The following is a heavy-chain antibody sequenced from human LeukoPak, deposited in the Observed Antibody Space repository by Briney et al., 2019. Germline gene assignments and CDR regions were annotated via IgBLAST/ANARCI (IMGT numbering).Heavy chain of an antibody. CDR3: AELGITMIGGV. J-gene: IGHJ6*04. CDR2: ISSSGSTI. Sequence: GSLRLSCAASGFTFSSYEMNWVRQAPGKGLEWVSYISSSGSTIYYADPVKGRFTISRDNAKNSLYLQMNSLRAEDTAVYYCAELGITMIGGVWGKGTTVTISS. CDR1: GFTFSSYE. D-gene: IGHD3-10*02. V-gene: IGHV3-48*03.